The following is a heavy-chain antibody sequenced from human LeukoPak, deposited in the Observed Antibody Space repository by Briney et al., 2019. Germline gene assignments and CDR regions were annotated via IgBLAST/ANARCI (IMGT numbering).Heavy chain of an antibody. Sequence: SVKVSCKASGGTVSRYPISWVRQAPGQGLEWMGGIIPIFGTANYAQKLQGRVTMTTDTSTSTAYMELRSLRSEDTAVYYCARVAGTDLIGIGLFDYWGQGTLVTVSS. D-gene: IGHD6-19*01. CDR1: GGTVSRYP. CDR3: ARVAGTDLIGIGLFDY. CDR2: IIPIFGTA. J-gene: IGHJ4*02. V-gene: IGHV1-69*05.